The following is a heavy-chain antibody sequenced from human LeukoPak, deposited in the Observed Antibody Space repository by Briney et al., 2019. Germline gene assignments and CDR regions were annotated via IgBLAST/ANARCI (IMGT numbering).Heavy chain of an antibody. CDR2: ISSSGSTI. CDR1: GFTFSDYY. Sequence: GGSLRLSCAASGFTFSDYYMSWIRQAPGKGLEWVSYISSSGSTIYYADSVKGRFTISRDNAKNSLYLQMNSLRAEDTAVYYCARDMGGDIVVVPAVSEYYFDYWGQGTLVTVSS. J-gene: IGHJ4*02. D-gene: IGHD2-2*01. CDR3: ARDMGGDIVVVPAVSEYYFDY. V-gene: IGHV3-11*04.